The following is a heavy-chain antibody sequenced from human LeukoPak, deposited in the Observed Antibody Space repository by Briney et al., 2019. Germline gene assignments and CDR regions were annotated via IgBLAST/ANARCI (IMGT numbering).Heavy chain of an antibody. CDR1: GGSITISSYY. V-gene: IGHV4-39*07. CDR3: ATPGPDYSNPPYYYYYYMDV. D-gene: IGHD4-11*01. CDR2: IYYSGST. Sequence: SATLSLTFTVSGGSITISSYYWGWIRQPPGKGLEWIGSIYYSGSTYYNPSLKSRVTISVDTSKNQFSLKLSSLTAADTAVYYCATPGPDYSNPPYYYYYYMDVWGKGTTVTVSS. J-gene: IGHJ6*03.